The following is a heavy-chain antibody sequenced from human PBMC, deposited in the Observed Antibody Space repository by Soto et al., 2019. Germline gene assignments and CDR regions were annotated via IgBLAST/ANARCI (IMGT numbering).Heavy chain of an antibody. Sequence: SETLSLTCTVSGGSISSSSYYWGWIRQPPGKGLEWIGSIYYSGSTYYNPSLKSRVTISVDTSKNQFSLKLSSVTAADTAVYYCARAGSRSVTPYYYGMDVWGQGTTVTVSS. D-gene: IGHD4-17*01. CDR2: IYYSGST. CDR3: ARAGSRSVTPYYYGMDV. CDR1: GGSISSSSYY. J-gene: IGHJ6*02. V-gene: IGHV4-39*07.